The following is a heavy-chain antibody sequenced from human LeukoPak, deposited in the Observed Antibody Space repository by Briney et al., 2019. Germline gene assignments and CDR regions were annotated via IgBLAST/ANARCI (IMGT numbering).Heavy chain of an antibody. Sequence: GRSLRLSCAASGFTFSSYAMHWVRQAPGKGLGWVAVISYDGSNNYYADSVKGRFTISRYNSKNTLYLQMNSLRTQDTVVYYCARELAMVNRVFDYWGQGTLVTVSS. CDR3: ARELAMVNRVFDY. J-gene: IGHJ4*02. CDR1: GFTFSSYA. CDR2: ISYDGSNN. V-gene: IGHV3-30-3*01. D-gene: IGHD5-18*01.